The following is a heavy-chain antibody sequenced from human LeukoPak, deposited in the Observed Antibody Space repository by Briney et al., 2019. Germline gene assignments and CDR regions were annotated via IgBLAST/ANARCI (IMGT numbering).Heavy chain of an antibody. CDR1: GGSISSYY. J-gene: IGHJ5*02. D-gene: IGHD6-13*01. CDR3: ARARSPNWFDP. V-gene: IGHV4-59*01. Sequence: SETLSLTCTVSGGSISSYYWSWIRQPPGKGLEWIGYIYYSGSTNYNPSLKSRVTISVDTSKNQFSLKLSSVTAADTAVYYCARARSPNWFDPWGQGTLVTVSS. CDR2: IYYSGST.